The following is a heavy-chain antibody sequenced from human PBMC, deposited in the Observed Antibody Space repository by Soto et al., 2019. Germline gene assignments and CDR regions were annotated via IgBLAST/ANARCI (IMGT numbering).Heavy chain of an antibody. J-gene: IGHJ4*02. V-gene: IGHV1-46*01. CDR1: GYTFTNYY. CDR2: INPSGGST. Sequence: QVQLVQSGAEVKKPGASVKVSCKASGYTFTNYYIHWVRQAPGQGLEWLGIINPSGGSTNYAQNSQGRVTRARDTSTSTAHMEPSSLSSEETAVYYCASWGPEMSTIGGFDYWGQGTLVTVSS. CDR3: ASWGPEMSTIGGFDY. D-gene: IGHD1-1*01.